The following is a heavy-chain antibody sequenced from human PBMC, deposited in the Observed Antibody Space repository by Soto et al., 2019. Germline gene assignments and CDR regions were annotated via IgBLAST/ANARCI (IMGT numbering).Heavy chain of an antibody. Sequence: ETLSLTCTVSGGSISSYYWSWIRQPPGKGLEWIGYIYYSGSTNYNPSLKSRVTISVDTSKNQFSLKLSSVTAADTAVYYCARERWADIVVVPAAMGRHSPFDIWGQGTMVTVSS. CDR2: IYYSGST. V-gene: IGHV4-59*01. D-gene: IGHD2-2*01. CDR3: ARERWADIVVVPAAMGRHSPFDI. CDR1: GGSISSYY. J-gene: IGHJ3*02.